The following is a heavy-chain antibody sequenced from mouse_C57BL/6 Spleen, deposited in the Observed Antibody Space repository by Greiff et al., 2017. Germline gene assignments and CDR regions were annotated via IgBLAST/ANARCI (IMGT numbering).Heavy chain of an antibody. CDR3: TRETAQVYYFDY. CDR1: GFTFSSYA. V-gene: IGHV5-9-1*02. D-gene: IGHD3-2*02. Sequence: EVKLVESGEGLVKPGGSLKLSCAASGFTFSSYAMSWVRQTPEKRLEWVAYISSGGDYIYYADTVKGRFTISRDNARNTLYLQMSSLKSEDTAMYYCTRETAQVYYFDYWVQGTTLTVSS. J-gene: IGHJ2*01. CDR2: ISSGGDYI.